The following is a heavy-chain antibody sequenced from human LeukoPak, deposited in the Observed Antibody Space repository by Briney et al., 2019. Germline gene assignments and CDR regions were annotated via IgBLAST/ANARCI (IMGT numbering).Heavy chain of an antibody. J-gene: IGHJ4*02. CDR3: ARLAAAATGPNDY. CDR1: GFTFSSYG. D-gene: IGHD6-13*01. V-gene: IGHV3-30*02. Sequence: GGSLRLSCAASGFTFSSYGMHWVRQAPGKGLGWVAFIRYGGSNKYYADSVKGRFTISRDNSKNTLYLQMNSLRAEDTALYYCARLAAAATGPNDYWGQGTLVTVSS. CDR2: IRYGGSNK.